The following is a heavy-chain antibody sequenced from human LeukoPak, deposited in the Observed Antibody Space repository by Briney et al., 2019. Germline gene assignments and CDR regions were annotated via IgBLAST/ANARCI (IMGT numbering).Heavy chain of an antibody. D-gene: IGHD3-22*01. CDR2: IIPIFGTA. J-gene: IGHJ4*02. Sequence: ASVRVSSTASGDTFSIYAISWVRQAPGQGLEWMGGIIPIFGTANYAQKFQGRVTITADESTSTAYMELSSLRSEDTAVYYWSRGRRYYDSSCYYTPNPYYFDYWGQGTLVTVSS. CDR1: GDTFSIYA. V-gene: IGHV1-69*01. CDR3: SRGRRYYDSSCYYTPNPYYFDY.